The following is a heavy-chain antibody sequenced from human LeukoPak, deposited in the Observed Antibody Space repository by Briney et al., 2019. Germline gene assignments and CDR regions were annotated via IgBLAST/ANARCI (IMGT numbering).Heavy chain of an antibody. J-gene: IGHJ4*02. D-gene: IGHD6-19*01. CDR2: ILYDGNNK. V-gene: IGHV3-30*04. CDR1: RFTFSSYA. CDR3: ARDRYSSGWYVDY. Sequence: GGSLRLSCAASRFTFSSYAMHWVRQAPGKGLEWVALILYDGNNKDYADSVKGRFTISRDNSKNTLYLQMNSLRAEDTAVYYCARDRYSSGWYVDYWGQGTLVTVSS.